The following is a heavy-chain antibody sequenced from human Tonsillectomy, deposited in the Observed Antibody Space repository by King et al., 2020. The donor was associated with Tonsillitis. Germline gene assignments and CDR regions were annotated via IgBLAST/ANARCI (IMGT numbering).Heavy chain of an antibody. D-gene: IGHD1-26*01. CDR2: VSSDGGTE. CDR1: GFIFSNYG. V-gene: IGHV3-30*18. J-gene: IGHJ4*02. Sequence: VQLVQSGGGVVQPGRSLRLSCAASGFIFSNYGMHWVRQAPGKGLEWVAVVSSDGGTEYYADSVKGRFTISRDNSKNTLYLQMGSLRPEDTAVYYCAKDRPYTGSYWSQGTLLTVSS. CDR3: AKDRPYTGSY.